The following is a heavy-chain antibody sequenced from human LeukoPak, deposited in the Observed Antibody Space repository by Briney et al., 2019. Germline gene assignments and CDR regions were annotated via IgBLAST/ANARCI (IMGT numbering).Heavy chain of an antibody. V-gene: IGHV4-34*01. J-gene: IGHJ6*02. CDR1: GGSISGYY. Sequence: SETLSLTCAVYGGSISGYYWSWIRQPPGKGLEWIGEINHSGSTDYNPSLKSRVTISVDMTKNQFSLKLSSVTAADTAVYYCARIGHSYGYNYGMDVWGQGTTVTVSS. D-gene: IGHD5-18*01. CDR2: INHSGST. CDR3: ARIGHSYGYNYGMDV.